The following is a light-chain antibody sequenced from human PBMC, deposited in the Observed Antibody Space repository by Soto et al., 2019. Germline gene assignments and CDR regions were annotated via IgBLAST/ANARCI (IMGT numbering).Light chain of an antibody. V-gene: IGLV2-18*02. CDR1: SSDVGNYNR. J-gene: IGLJ1*01. CDR2: EVS. CDR3: SSYGSSSTHV. Sequence: QSALTQPPSVSGSPGQSVTISCTGTSSDVGNYNRVSWYQQSPGTAPKLMIYEVSNRPSGVPDRFSGSKSANTASLTISGLQAEDEADYYCSSYGSSSTHVFGTGTKVTVL.